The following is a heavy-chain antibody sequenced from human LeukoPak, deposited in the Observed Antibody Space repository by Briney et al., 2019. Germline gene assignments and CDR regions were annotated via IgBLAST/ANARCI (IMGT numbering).Heavy chain of an antibody. D-gene: IGHD5-12*01. Sequence: SGGSLRLSCAASGFIFSSYSMNWVRQAPGKGLEWVSSTSNSGSYIYYADSVKGRFTISRDNAKNSLYLQMNSLSAEDTALYFCARDPGYSFYFDYWGQGILVTVSS. CDR3: ARDPGYSFYFDY. V-gene: IGHV3-21*06. CDR2: TSNSGSYI. J-gene: IGHJ4*02. CDR1: GFIFSSYS.